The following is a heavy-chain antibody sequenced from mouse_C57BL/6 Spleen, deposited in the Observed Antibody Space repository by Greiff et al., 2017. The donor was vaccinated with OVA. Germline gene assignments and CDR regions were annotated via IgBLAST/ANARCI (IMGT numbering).Heavy chain of an antibody. J-gene: IGHJ2*01. V-gene: IGHV5-17*01. CDR3: ARLGRGYYFDY. CDR2: ISSGSSTI. Sequence: DVQLVESGGCLVQPGSSLPLSCAASGFTFRDSGMHCFRPAPETLLAWVAYISSGSSTIYYADTVKGRFTISRDNAKNTLFLQMTSLRSEDTAMYYCARLGRGYYFDYWGQGTTLTVSS. CDR1: GFTFRDSG. D-gene: IGHD4-1*01.